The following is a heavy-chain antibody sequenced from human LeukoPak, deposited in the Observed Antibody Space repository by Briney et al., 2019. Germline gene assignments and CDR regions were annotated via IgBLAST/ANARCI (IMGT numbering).Heavy chain of an antibody. CDR3: ARDTFGGGGRRLSGIDY. CDR1: GFTFDDYA. CDR2: ISSSGSTI. J-gene: IGHJ4*02. Sequence: PGGSLRLSCAASGFTFDDYAMHWVRQAPGKGLEWVSYISSSGSTIYYADSVKGRFTISRDNAKNSLYLQMNSLRAEDTAVYYCARDTFGGGGRRLSGIDYWGQGTLVTVSS. D-gene: IGHD3-16*01. V-gene: IGHV3-48*03.